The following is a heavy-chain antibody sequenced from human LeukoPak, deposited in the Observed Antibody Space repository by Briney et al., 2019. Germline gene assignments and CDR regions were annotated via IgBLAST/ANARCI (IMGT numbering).Heavy chain of an antibody. J-gene: IGHJ6*03. CDR1: GYSFTSYW. Sequence: GESLKISCKGSGYSFTSYWIGWVRQMPGKGLEWMGIIYPGDSDTRYSPSFQGQVTISADKSISTAYLQWSSLKASDTAMYYCARQHRSSTSHTGPMEVWRKGTTVTVCS. CDR3: ARQHRSSTSHTGPMEV. CDR2: IYPGDSDT. V-gene: IGHV5-51*01. D-gene: IGHD2-2*01.